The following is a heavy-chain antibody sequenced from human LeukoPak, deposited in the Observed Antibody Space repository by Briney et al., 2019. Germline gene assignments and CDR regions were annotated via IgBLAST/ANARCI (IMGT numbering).Heavy chain of an antibody. CDR1: GGSISSGDYY. V-gene: IGHV4-30-4*01. Sequence: PSETLSLTCTVSGGSISSGDYYWSWIRQPPGKGLEWIGYIYYSGSTYYNPSLKSRVTISVDTSKNQFSLKLSSVTAADTAVYYCARDRYYYDSSGYHSFDYWGQGTLVTVSS. CDR2: IYYSGST. J-gene: IGHJ4*02. D-gene: IGHD3-22*01. CDR3: ARDRYYYDSSGYHSFDY.